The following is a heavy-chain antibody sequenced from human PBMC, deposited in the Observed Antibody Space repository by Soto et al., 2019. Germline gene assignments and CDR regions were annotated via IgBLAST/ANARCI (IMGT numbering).Heavy chain of an antibody. CDR1: GYSFTSYW. V-gene: IGHV5-51*01. CDR3: ARRSDLPYGMDV. J-gene: IGHJ6*02. D-gene: IGHD3-10*01. Sequence: GESLKISCEGSGYSFTSYWIAWVRQMPGKGLEWMGIIYPGDSETRYSPSFQGQVIISADKSISTAYLQWSSLKASDTAIYYCARRSDLPYGMDVWGQGTTVTVSS. CDR2: IYPGDSET.